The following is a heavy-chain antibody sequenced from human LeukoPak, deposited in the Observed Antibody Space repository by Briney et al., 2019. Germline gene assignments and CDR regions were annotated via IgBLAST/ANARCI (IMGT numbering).Heavy chain of an antibody. J-gene: IGHJ2*01. D-gene: IGHD6-13*01. Sequence: PGGSLRLSCAASGFTFSSYAMSWVSQAPGKGLEWVSVISGSDGSTYYADSVKGRFTISRDNSKNTLYLQMNSLRADDTAVYYCAKNWHQLVLRLGYFDLWGRGTLVTVSS. CDR1: GFTFSSYA. CDR3: AKNWHQLVLRLGYFDL. V-gene: IGHV3-23*01. CDR2: ISGSDGST.